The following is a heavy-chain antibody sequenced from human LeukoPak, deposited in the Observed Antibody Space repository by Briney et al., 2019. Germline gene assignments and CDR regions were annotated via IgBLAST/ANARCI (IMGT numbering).Heavy chain of an antibody. J-gene: IGHJ3*02. CDR1: GFTVSSNY. D-gene: IGHD5-18*01. CDR2: IYSGGST. CDR3: AREGIQHDAFDI. Sequence: PPGGSLRLSCAASGFTVSSNYMSWVRQAPGKGLVWVSGIYSGGSTYYYDPSKGRFTISKHNSKTTLYLQMNSLRAEDTAVYYCAREGIQHDAFDIWGQGTMVTVSS. V-gene: IGHV3-53*04.